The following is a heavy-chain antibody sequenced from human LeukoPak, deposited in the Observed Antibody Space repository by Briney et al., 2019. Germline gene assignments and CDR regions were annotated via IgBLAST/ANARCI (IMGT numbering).Heavy chain of an antibody. J-gene: IGHJ4*02. Sequence: SETLSLTCTVSGGSISSGGYYWSWIRQHPGKGLEWIGYIYYSGSIYYSPSLKSRVTMSVDTSKNQFSLNLSSVTAADTAVYYCARYLGGDRDFDYWGQGTLVTVSP. CDR3: ARYLGGDRDFDY. CDR2: IYYSGSI. V-gene: IGHV4-31*03. CDR1: GGSISSGGYY. D-gene: IGHD2-15*01.